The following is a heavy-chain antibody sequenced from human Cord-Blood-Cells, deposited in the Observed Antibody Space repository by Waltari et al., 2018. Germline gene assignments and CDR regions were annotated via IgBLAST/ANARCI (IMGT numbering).Heavy chain of an antibody. CDR3: ARKIGSGSYYGSISDAFDI. CDR1: GYTFTGYY. CDR2: INPNSGGT. Sequence: QVQLVQSGAAVKKPGASVKVSCTASGYTFTGYYMHWVRQAPGQGLEWMGWINPNSGGTNYAKKFQGRVTMTRDTSISTAYMELSRLRSDDTAVYYCARKIGSGSYYGSISDAFDIWGQGTMVTVSS. D-gene: IGHD1-26*01. V-gene: IGHV1-2*02. J-gene: IGHJ3*02.